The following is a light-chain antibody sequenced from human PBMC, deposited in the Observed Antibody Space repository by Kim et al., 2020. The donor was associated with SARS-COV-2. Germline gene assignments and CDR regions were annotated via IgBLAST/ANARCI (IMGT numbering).Light chain of an antibody. CDR3: QHRKNWPVT. J-gene: IGKJ4*01. V-gene: IGKV3-11*01. CDR1: QSVNNY. Sequence: EVVLTQSPATLSLSPGERATLSCRASQSVNNYLAWYQQKPGQAPRLLLYDVSNRATGIPARFSGSGTGTDFTLTISSLEPEDFAVYYCQHRKNWPVTFGGGTKVDIK. CDR2: DVS.